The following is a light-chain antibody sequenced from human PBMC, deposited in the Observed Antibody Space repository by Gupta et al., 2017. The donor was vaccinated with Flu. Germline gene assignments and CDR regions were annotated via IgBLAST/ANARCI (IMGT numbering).Light chain of an antibody. CDR1: SSNIGAGYD. CDR2: VQN. V-gene: IGLV1-40*01. J-gene: IGLJ3*02. Sequence: QSVLTQPPSVSGAPGPRVTISCTGSSSNIGAGYDVHWYQQLPGRAPKLLFYVQNSRHSGAPDRFSGSKSATSASLTTTGLQVEEEADYYCQSHDTSLSSWVFGTGTKLTVL. CDR3: QSHDTSLSSWV.